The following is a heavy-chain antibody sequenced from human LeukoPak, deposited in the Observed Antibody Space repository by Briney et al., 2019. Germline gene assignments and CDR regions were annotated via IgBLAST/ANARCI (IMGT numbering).Heavy chain of an antibody. J-gene: IGHJ4*02. Sequence: ASVKVSCKTSGYTFTNYGITWVRQAPGQGLEWMGWISSYNANTKYAEKFQGRIPMTTDTSTSTAYMELTSLRSDDTAVHYCARGIFALDYWGQGTLVTVSS. CDR3: ARGIFALDY. D-gene: IGHD3-3*02. CDR2: ISSYNANT. V-gene: IGHV1-18*01. CDR1: GYTFTNYG.